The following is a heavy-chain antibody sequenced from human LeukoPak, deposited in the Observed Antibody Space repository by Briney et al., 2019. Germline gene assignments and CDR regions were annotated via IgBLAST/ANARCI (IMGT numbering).Heavy chain of an antibody. Sequence: SETLSLTCAVYGGSFSGYYWSWIRQPPGKGLEWIGEINHSGSTNYNPSLKSRVTISVDTSKNQFSLKLSSVTAADTAVYYCARGRAGNRTGDLDYWGQGTLVTVSS. J-gene: IGHJ4*02. CDR1: GGSFSGYY. V-gene: IGHV4-34*01. CDR2: INHSGST. D-gene: IGHD7-27*01. CDR3: ARGRAGNRTGDLDY.